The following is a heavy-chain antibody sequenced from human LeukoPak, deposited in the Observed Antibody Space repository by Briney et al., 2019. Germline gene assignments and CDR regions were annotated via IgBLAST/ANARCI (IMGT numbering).Heavy chain of an antibody. J-gene: IGHJ4*02. CDR2: IYYRGST. CDR1: GGSLSGSSYY. Sequence: SETLSLTCSVYGGSLSGSSYYWGWIRQPPGKGLEWIGNIYYRGSTYYNPSLKSRVIMSIDTSKNQFSLKVNSVTATDTAVYYCAKTVWSRLAAGLDSWGQGTLVTVSS. D-gene: IGHD2-21*02. V-gene: IGHV4-39*01. CDR3: AKTVWSRLAAGLDS.